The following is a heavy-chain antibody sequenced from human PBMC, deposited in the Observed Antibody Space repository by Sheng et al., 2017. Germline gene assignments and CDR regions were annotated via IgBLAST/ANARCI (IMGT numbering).Heavy chain of an antibody. CDR1: GYTFSDYD. D-gene: IGHD2-2*01. J-gene: IGHJ5*02. CDR2: INPKSGNA. V-gene: IGHV1-8*03. Sequence: QVQMVQSGAEVRKPGASVKVSCRTSGYTFSDYDINWLRQAPGQGLEWMGWINPKSGNAASAQKFRGRVTISTNTSLSIVYMELSSLRYEDTAVYYCARGHRVPAAGWLDPWG. CDR3: ARGHRVPAAGWLDP.